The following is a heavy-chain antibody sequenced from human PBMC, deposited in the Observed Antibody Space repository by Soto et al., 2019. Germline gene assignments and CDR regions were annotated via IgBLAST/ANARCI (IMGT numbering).Heavy chain of an antibody. V-gene: IGHV1-69*13. J-gene: IGHJ5*02. CDR3: ARDRAVAATDWFDP. Sequence: SVKVSCKTSGGTFSSYAISWVRQAPGQGLEWMGGIVPLFRTTNYAQKFQGRVTITADESTSTAYMELSSLRSEDTAVYYCARDRAVAATDWFDPWGQGTQVTVSS. CDR2: IVPLFRTT. D-gene: IGHD2-15*01. CDR1: GGTFSSYA.